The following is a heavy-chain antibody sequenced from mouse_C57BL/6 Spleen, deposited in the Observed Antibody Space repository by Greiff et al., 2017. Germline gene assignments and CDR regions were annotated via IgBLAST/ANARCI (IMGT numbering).Heavy chain of an antibody. CDR3: ARRGNYDYEFAY. D-gene: IGHD2-4*01. J-gene: IGHJ3*01. Sequence: QVQLQQPGAELVKPGASVKLSCKASGYTFTSYWMPWVKQRPGQGLEWIGEIDPSDSYTNYNQKFKGKATLTVDTSSSTAYMQLSSLTSEDSAVYYCARRGNYDYEFAYWGQGTLVTVSA. CDR1: GYTFTSYW. V-gene: IGHV1-50*01. CDR2: IDPSDSYT.